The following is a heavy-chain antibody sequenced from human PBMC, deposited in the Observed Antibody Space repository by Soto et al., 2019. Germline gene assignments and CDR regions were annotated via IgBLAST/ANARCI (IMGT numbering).Heavy chain of an antibody. CDR3: ARVDTTVTTVDAFDI. J-gene: IGHJ3*02. CDR2: INHSGST. CDR1: GGCFSGYY. V-gene: IGHV4-34*01. D-gene: IGHD4-17*01. Sequence: PSQPLSDTCAVYGGCFSGYYWSRTRKPPGKGLVWIGEINHSGSTNYNPSLKSRVTISVATSKNQFSPKLSSVTAADTAVYYCARVDTTVTTVDAFDIWGQGTMVTVSS.